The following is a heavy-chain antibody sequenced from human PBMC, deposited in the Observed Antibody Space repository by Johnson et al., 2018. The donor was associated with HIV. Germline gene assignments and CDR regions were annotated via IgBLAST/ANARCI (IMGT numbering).Heavy chain of an antibody. Sequence: EVQLVESGGGLVQPGGSLRLSCAASGFTFTSAWMSWVRQTPGKGLVWVGRIKSKTDAGTTDYAAPVKCRFTIPRDDSKKTLYLQMTSLKTEDTAVYYCATPRYSGIREPGFHIWGQGTMVTVSS. D-gene: IGHD1-26*01. J-gene: IGHJ3*02. CDR3: ATPRYSGIREPGFHI. CDR1: GFTFTSAW. V-gene: IGHV3-15*05. CDR2: IKSKTDAGTT.